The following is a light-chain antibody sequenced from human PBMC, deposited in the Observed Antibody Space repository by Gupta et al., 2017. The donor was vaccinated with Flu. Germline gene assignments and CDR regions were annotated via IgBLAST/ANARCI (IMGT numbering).Light chain of an antibody. CDR1: QSISNY. CDR3: QQSDSTPIT. V-gene: IGKV1-39*01. J-gene: IGKJ4*01. Sequence: DIQMTQSPSSLSASVGDRVTITCRPSQSISNYLNWYQQKPGKAPNLLISTASTLPSGVPSRFSGSGSGTDFTLTISVLQPEDFATYYCQQSDSTPITFGGGTKVDI. CDR2: TAS.